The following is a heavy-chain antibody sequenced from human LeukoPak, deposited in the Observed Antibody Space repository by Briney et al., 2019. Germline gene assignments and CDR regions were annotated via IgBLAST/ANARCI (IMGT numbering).Heavy chain of an antibody. CDR1: GFTFNNYN. D-gene: IGHD2-2*01. Sequence: GGSLRLSCAASGFTFNNYNMNWVRQAPGKALEWVSSITSSGTYIFYADSVKGRFTISRDNAKNSLYLQMNSLRPEDTAVYYCAKQGLVPATAGDWGQGTLVTVSS. CDR2: ITSSGTYI. CDR3: AKQGLVPATAGD. V-gene: IGHV3-21*01. J-gene: IGHJ4*02.